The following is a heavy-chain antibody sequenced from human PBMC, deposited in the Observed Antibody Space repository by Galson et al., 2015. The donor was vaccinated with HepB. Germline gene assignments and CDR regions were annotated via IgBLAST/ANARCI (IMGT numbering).Heavy chain of an antibody. CDR2: ISSSSSTI. CDR3: ARDTNYYDSSGYPDY. Sequence: SLRLSCAASGFTFSSYSMNWVRQAPGKGLEWVSYISSSSSTIYYADSVKGRFTISRDNAKNSLYPQMNSLRAEDTAVYYCARDTNYYDSSGYPDYWGQGTLVTVSS. V-gene: IGHV3-48*01. CDR1: GFTFSSYS. D-gene: IGHD3-22*01. J-gene: IGHJ4*02.